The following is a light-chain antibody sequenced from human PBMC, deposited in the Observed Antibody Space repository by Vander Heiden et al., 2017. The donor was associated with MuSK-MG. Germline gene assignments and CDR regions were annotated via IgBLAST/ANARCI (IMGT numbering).Light chain of an antibody. CDR2: RNS. Sequence: QSVLTQPPSASGTHGQRVTISCSGSRSNIGSNSVSWYQQLPGTAPELLIHRNSQRPSGVPDRISGSKSGTSGTLAISGLRSEDEADYYCAAWDDSLSGYVFGTGTRVSVL. CDR3: AAWDDSLSGYV. J-gene: IGLJ1*01. CDR1: RSNIGSNS. V-gene: IGLV1-47*01.